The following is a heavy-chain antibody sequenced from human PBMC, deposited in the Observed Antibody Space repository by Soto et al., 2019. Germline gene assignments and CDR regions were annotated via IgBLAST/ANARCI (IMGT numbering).Heavy chain of an antibody. CDR2: ISRDGGTK. Sequence: QVQLVESGGGVVQPGRSLRLSCAASGFTFSTYGMHWVRQAPGKGLEWVAVISRDGGTKYYADSVKGRFTISRDNSRNTLFLEMNSLRGDDMAVYYCTGEVASGHWGQGTLVTVSS. CDR1: GFTFSTYG. J-gene: IGHJ4*02. V-gene: IGHV3-30*03. CDR3: TGEVASGH. D-gene: IGHD2-8*02.